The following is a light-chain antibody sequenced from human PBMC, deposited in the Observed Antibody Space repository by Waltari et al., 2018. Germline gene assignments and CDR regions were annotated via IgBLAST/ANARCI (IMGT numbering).Light chain of an antibody. V-gene: IGKV4-1*01. Sequence: DIVMTQFPACLAVSLGERATINCKSSQKPGQPPKLLSYWASTRESGVPDRFIGSGSGTDFTLTINSLQAEDVAIYYCQQCDSAPCNFGQGTKVEIK. CDR1: Q. J-gene: IGKJ2*02. CDR2: WAS. CDR3: QQCDSAPCN.